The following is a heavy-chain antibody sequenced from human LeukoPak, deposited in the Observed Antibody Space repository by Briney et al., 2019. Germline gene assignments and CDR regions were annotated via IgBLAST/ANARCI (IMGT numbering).Heavy chain of an antibody. J-gene: IGHJ2*01. CDR3: ARERYGDPGYFDL. CDR2: ISGSGGST. CDR1: GFTFSSYA. V-gene: IGHV3-23*01. Sequence: PGGSLRLSCAASGFTFSSYAMSWVRQAPGKGLEWVSAISGSGGSTYYADSAKGRFTISRDNSKNTLYLQMNSLRAEDTAVYYCARERYGDPGYFDLWGRGTLVTVSS. D-gene: IGHD4-17*01.